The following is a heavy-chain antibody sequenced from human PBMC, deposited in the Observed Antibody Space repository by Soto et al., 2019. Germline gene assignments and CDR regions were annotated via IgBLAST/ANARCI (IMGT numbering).Heavy chain of an antibody. V-gene: IGHV3-21*01. CDR2: ISSSSSYI. CDR3: ARVQTEDNYDILTGYYLYYYYGMDV. Sequence: GGSLRLSCAASGFTFSSYSMNWVRQAPGKGLEWVSSISSSSSYIYYADSVKGRFTISRDNAKNSLYLQMNSLRAEDTAVYYCARVQTEDNYDILTGYYLYYYYGMDVWGQGTTVTVSS. CDR1: GFTFSSYS. D-gene: IGHD3-9*01. J-gene: IGHJ6*02.